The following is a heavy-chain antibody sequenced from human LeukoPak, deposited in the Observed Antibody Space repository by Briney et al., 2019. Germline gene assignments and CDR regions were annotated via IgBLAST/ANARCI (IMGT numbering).Heavy chain of an antibody. V-gene: IGHV4-61*05. CDR2: IYYSGST. D-gene: IGHD3-16*02. CDR1: GGSISSSNFY. CDR3: AREVGDYVWGSYRYGVGGLDY. J-gene: IGHJ4*02. Sequence: PSETLSLTCTVSGGSISSSNFYWGWIRQPPGKGLEWIGYIYYSGSTNYNPSLKSRVTISVDKSKNQFSLKLSSVTAADTAVYYCAREVGDYVWGSYRYGVGGLDYWGQGTLVTVSS.